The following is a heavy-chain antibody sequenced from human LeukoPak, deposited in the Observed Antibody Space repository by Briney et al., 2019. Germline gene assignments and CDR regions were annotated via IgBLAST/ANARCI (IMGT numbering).Heavy chain of an antibody. J-gene: IGHJ4*02. V-gene: IGHV4-34*01. CDR2: INHSGST. D-gene: IGHD3-10*01. Sequence: GSLRLSCAASGFTFSSYAMSWVRQPPGKGLEWIGEINHSGSTNYNPSLKSRVTISVDTSKNQFSLKLSSVTAADTAVYYCARGRWFGELLSPSRYWGQGTLVTVSS. CDR1: GFTFSSYA. CDR3: ARGRWFGELLSPSRY.